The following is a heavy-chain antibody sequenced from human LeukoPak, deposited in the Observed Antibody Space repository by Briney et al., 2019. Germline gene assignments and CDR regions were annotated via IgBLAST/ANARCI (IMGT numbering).Heavy chain of an antibody. CDR2: ISSSGGTI. J-gene: IGHJ4*02. V-gene: IGHV3-11*01. Sequence: GGSLRLSCAASGFTFSDYYMSWIRQAPGKGLEWVSYISSSGGTIYYADSVKGRFTISRDNAKNSLYLQMNSLRAEDTAVYYCARDPLVTTVTTTGYWGQGTLVTVSS. CDR1: GFTFSDYY. CDR3: ARDPLVTTVTTTGY. D-gene: IGHD4-17*01.